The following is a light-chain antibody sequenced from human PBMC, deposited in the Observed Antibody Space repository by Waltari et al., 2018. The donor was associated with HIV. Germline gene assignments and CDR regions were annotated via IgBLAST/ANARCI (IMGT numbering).Light chain of an antibody. V-gene: IGLV2-23*02. CDR2: NVS. Sequence: QSALTQPAPVSGSPGQSITIPCTGTSSDVGGYNPVSWYQQYPGQAPKLLIYNVSNRPSGVSNRFSGSKSCNTASLTISGLQAEDEADYYCCSYASTSTYVFGTGTKVTVL. CDR1: SSDVGGYNP. J-gene: IGLJ1*01. CDR3: CSYASTSTYV.